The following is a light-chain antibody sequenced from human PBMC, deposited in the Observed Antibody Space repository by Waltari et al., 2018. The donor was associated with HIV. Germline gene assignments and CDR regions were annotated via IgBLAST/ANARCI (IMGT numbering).Light chain of an antibody. Sequence: SYELTQPPSVSVSPGQTASITCSGDKLGHKYACWYQQKPGQSPMLVIYQDSKRPSGIPERFSGSNSGNTATLTIRGTQAMDEADYYCQAWDSYTLVVFGGGTRVTV. CDR1: KLGHKY. J-gene: IGLJ2*01. CDR2: QDS. V-gene: IGLV3-1*01. CDR3: QAWDSYTLVV.